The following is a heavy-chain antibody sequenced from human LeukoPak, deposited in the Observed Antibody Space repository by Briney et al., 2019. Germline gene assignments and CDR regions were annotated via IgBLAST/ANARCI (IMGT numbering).Heavy chain of an antibody. CDR2: IKQDGSEK. D-gene: IGHD3-16*02. CDR3: AKWVIGDAFDI. CDR1: GFTFSSYW. J-gene: IGHJ3*02. Sequence: GGSLRLSCAASGFTFSSYWMSWVRQAPRKGLEWVANIKQDGSEKYYVDSVKGRFTISRDNAKNSLYLQMNSLRAEDTAVYYCAKWVIGDAFDIWGQGTMVTVSS. V-gene: IGHV3-7*01.